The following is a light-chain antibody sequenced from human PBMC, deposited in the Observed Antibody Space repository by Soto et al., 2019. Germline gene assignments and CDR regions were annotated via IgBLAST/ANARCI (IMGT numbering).Light chain of an antibody. Sequence: QSVLTQPASVSGSPGQSITISCTGTSSDVGSYNLVSWYQQHPGKAPKLMIYEVSKRPSGVSNRFSGSKSGNTASLTISGLQAEFEADYYCSSYAGSSTFVFGTGPKVTVL. V-gene: IGLV2-23*02. J-gene: IGLJ1*01. CDR2: EVS. CDR1: SSDVGSYNL. CDR3: SSYAGSSTFV.